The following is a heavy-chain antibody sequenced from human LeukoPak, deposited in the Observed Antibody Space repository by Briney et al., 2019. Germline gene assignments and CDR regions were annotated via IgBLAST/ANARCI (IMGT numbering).Heavy chain of an antibody. CDR3: AKDGLGGFGDYMDV. V-gene: IGHV3-30*02. CDR1: GFTFSSYW. Sequence: PGGSLRLSCAASGFTFSSYWMHWVRQAPGKGLEWVAFIRYDGSDKYYADSVKGRFTISRDNSKNTLYLQMNSLRAEDTAIYYCAKDGLGGFGDYMDVWGKGTTVTISS. CDR2: IRYDGSDK. D-gene: IGHD3-10*01. J-gene: IGHJ6*03.